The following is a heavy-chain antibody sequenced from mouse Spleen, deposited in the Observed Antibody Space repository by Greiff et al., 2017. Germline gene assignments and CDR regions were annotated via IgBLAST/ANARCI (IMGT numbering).Heavy chain of an antibody. CDR2: IWSGGST. Sequence: VQLQESGPGLVQPSQSLSITCTVSGFSLTSYGVHWVRQSPGKGLEWLGVIWSGGSTDYNAAFISRLSISKDNSKSQVFFKMNSLQANDTAIYYCARGRGMDYWGQGTSVTVSS. CDR1: GFSLTSYG. CDR3: ARGRGMDY. J-gene: IGHJ4*01. V-gene: IGHV2-2*02.